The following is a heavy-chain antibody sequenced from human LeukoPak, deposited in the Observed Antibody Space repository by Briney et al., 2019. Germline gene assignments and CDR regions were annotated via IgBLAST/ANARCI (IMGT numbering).Heavy chain of an antibody. D-gene: IGHD1-26*01. V-gene: IGHV1-18*01. CDR3: ARDRGGNFIVGATPPMYY. CDR1: GYTFISYG. Sequence: ASVKVSCKASGYTFISYGISWVRQAPGQGLEWMGWISAYNGNTNYAQKLQGRVTMTTDTSTSTANMELRSLRSDDTAVYYCARDRGGNFIVGATPPMYYWGQGTLVTVSS. J-gene: IGHJ4*02. CDR2: ISAYNGNT.